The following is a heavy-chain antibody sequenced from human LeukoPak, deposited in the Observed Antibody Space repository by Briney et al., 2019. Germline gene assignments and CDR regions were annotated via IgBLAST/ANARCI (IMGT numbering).Heavy chain of an antibody. Sequence: PSETLSLTCALSGGSFNPRSDFWGWIRQPPGKGLEWIGSISYSGSTYYSLSPRSRVGISVDTSKNQFSLKLTSVTAADTAMYYCTRHHSVRQLWFWYFDFWGQGSLVTVSS. J-gene: IGHJ4*02. CDR2: ISYSGST. CDR1: GGSFNPRSDF. V-gene: IGHV4-39*01. D-gene: IGHD3-10*01. CDR3: TRHHSVRQLWFWYFDF.